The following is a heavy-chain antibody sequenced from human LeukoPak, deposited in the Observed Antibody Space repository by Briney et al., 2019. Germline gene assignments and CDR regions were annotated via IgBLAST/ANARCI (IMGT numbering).Heavy chain of an antibody. Sequence: ASVKVSCKASGYTFTSYHMHWVRQAPGQGLEWMGIINPSGGTTNYAQKFRGRVTMTRDMSTSTVYMELRSLRSDDTAVYYCARTSHYVDIAATIPYGIYYFDYWGQGTLVTVSS. V-gene: IGHV1-46*01. J-gene: IGHJ4*02. CDR2: INPSGGTT. D-gene: IGHD5-12*01. CDR3: ARTSHYVDIAATIPYGIYYFDY. CDR1: GYTFTSYH.